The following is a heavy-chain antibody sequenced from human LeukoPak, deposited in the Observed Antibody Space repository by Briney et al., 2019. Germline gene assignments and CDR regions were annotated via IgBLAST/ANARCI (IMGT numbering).Heavy chain of an antibody. CDR3: AREDSSGYYDY. CDR1: GFTFSSYA. CDR2: ISYDGSNK. V-gene: IGHV3-30*01. Sequence: GGSLRLSCAASGFTFSSYAMHWVRQVPGKGLEWVAVISYDGSNKYYADSVKGRFTISRDNSKNTLYLQMNSLRAEDTAVYYCAREDSSGYYDYWGQGTLVTVSS. J-gene: IGHJ4*02. D-gene: IGHD3-22*01.